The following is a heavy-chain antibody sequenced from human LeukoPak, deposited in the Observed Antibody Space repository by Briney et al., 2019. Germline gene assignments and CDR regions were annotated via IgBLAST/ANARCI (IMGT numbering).Heavy chain of an antibody. CDR2: INPNSGGT. Sequence: PGASVKVSCKASGYTFTGYYMHCVRQAPGQGLEWMGWINPNSGGTNYAQKFQGRVTMTRDTSISTAYMELSRLRSDDTAVYYCATEKILRYFDWLPIDYFDYWGQGTLVTVSS. CDR3: ATEKILRYFDWLPIDYFDY. J-gene: IGHJ4*02. D-gene: IGHD3-9*01. V-gene: IGHV1-2*02. CDR1: GYTFTGYY.